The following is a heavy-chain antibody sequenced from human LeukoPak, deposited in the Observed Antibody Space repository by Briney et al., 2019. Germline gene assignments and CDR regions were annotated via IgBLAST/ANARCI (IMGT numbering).Heavy chain of an antibody. J-gene: IGHJ3*02. CDR2: IYYSGST. Sequence: SETQSLTCTVSGGSISSYYWSWIRQPPGKGLEWIGDIYYSGSTNYNPSLKSRVTISVDTSKNQFSLKLSSVTAADTAVYYCARAISGSYSRAFDIWGQGTMVTVSS. CDR3: ARAISGSYSRAFDI. V-gene: IGHV4-59*01. D-gene: IGHD1-26*01. CDR1: GGSISSYY.